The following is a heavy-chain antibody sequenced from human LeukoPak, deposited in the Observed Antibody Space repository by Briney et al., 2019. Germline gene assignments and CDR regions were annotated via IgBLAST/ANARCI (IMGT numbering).Heavy chain of an antibody. CDR1: AFTLSSYT. J-gene: IGHJ4*02. V-gene: IGHV3-48*02. CDR3: ARDVLDIRGSFDS. CDR2: ISSSSTTI. D-gene: IGHD3-10*01. Sequence: GGSLRLSCAASAFTLSSYTMNWVRQAPGKGLEWVSYISSSSTTIYYADSVKGRFTISRDNAKNSLYLQMTGLRDEDRAVYFCARDVLDIRGSFDSWGQGGMVTDSS.